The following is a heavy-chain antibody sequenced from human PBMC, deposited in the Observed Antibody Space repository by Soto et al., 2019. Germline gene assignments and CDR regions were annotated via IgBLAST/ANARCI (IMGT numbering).Heavy chain of an antibody. J-gene: IGHJ3*02. Sequence: QVQLQESGPGLMKPSETLSLTCTVSGGSISSYYWSWIRQPPGKGLEWIGHIYYSGSTNYNPSLKSRVTISVDTSKNQFSRKLSSVTAADTAVYYCARRYGYAFDIWGQGTMVTVSS. V-gene: IGHV4-59*01. CDR1: GGSISSYY. CDR3: ARRYGYAFDI. CDR2: IYYSGST. D-gene: IGHD4-17*01.